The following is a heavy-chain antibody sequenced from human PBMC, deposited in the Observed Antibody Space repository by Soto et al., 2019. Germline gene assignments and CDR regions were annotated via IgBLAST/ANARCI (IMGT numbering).Heavy chain of an antibody. CDR3: AHRGYSGYDLGYCDS. CDR2: IYWDDDK. CDR1: GFSLSTSGVG. Sequence: QITLKESGPTLVKPTQTLTLTCTFSGFSLSTSGVGVGWIRQPPGKALEWLALIYWDDDKRYSPSLKSRLTITKDTSKNQVVLTLTHMDPVDTATYYCAHRGYSGYDLGYCDSLGQGPLVTVSS. D-gene: IGHD5-12*01. V-gene: IGHV2-5*02. J-gene: IGHJ4*02.